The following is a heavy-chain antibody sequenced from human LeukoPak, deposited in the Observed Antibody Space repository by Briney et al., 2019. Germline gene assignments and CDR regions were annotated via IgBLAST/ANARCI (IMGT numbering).Heavy chain of an antibody. D-gene: IGHD3-22*01. CDR3: AKDPNYYDSSGYFQH. V-gene: IGHV3-30*18. CDR1: GFTFSSYG. J-gene: IGHJ1*01. CDR2: ISYDGSNK. Sequence: GGSLRLSCAASGFTFSSYGMHWVRQAPGKGLEWVAVISYDGSNKYYADSVKGRFTISRDNSKNTLYLQMNSLRAEDTAVYYCAKDPNYYDSSGYFQHWGQGTLGAVSS.